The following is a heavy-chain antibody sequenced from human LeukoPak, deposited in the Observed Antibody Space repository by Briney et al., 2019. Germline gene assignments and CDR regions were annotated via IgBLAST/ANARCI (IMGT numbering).Heavy chain of an antibody. CDR2: IKSDGSEQ. CDR3: ARAAYYSSDY. Sequence: GGSLRLSCAASGFSFSDYYMRWVRQAPGKGLEWVANIKSDGSEQYYADSVKGRFTISRDNAKNSLYLQMNGLRADDTAVYYCARAAYYSSDYWGQGILVTVSS. D-gene: IGHD3-10*01. V-gene: IGHV3-7*01. CDR1: GFSFSDYY. J-gene: IGHJ4*02.